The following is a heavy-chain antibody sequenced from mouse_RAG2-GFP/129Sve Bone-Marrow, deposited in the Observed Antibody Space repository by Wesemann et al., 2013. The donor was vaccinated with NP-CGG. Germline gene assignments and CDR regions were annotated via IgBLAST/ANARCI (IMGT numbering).Heavy chain of an antibody. V-gene: IGHV2-2*02. CDR3: ATYYRYGFDY. J-gene: IGHJ2*01. CDR2: IWSGGST. Sequence: HWVRQSPGKGLEWLGVIWSGGSTDYNAAFISRLSISKDNSKSQVFFKMNSLQANDTAIYYCATYYRYGFDYWGQGTTLTVSS. D-gene: IGHD2-14*01.